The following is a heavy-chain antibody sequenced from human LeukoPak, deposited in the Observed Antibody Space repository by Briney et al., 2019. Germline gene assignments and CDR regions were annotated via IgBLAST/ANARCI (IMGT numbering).Heavy chain of an antibody. V-gene: IGHV4-31*03. Sequence: SQTLSLTCTVSGGSISSGGYYWSWNRQHPGKGLEWIGYIYYSGSTYYNPSLKSRFTISVDTSKNQFSLKLSSVTAADTAVYYCARGPLTGDLFDYWGQGTLVTVSS. CDR2: IYYSGST. CDR3: ARGPLTGDLFDY. J-gene: IGHJ4*02. D-gene: IGHD7-27*01. CDR1: GGSISSGGYY.